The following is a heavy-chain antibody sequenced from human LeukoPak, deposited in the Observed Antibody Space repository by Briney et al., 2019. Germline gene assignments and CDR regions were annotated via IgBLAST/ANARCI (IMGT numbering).Heavy chain of an antibody. Sequence: GGSLRLSCAASGFTFSSYGMHWARQAPGKGLEWVAFIRNDGSNKYYADSVKGRFTISRDNSKNTLYVQMNSLRVEDTAVYYCAKDGWRDTSLLRTMDVWGQGTTVIVSS. CDR3: AKDGWRDTSLLRTMDV. CDR2: IRNDGSNK. D-gene: IGHD5-18*01. V-gene: IGHV3-30*02. J-gene: IGHJ6*02. CDR1: GFTFSSYG.